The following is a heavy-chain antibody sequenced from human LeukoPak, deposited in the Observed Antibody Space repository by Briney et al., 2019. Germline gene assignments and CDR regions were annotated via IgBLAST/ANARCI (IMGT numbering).Heavy chain of an antibody. V-gene: IGHV3-11*04. J-gene: IGHJ4*02. D-gene: IGHD6-6*01. Sequence: GSLRLSCAASGFTFSDYYMSWIRQAPGKGLEWVSYISSRGGTIYYADSVKGRFTISRDNAKNSLYLQMNSLRAEDTAVYYCARVSSSSLFDYWGQGTLVTVSS. CDR3: ARVSSSSLFDY. CDR2: ISSRGGTI. CDR1: GFTFSDYY.